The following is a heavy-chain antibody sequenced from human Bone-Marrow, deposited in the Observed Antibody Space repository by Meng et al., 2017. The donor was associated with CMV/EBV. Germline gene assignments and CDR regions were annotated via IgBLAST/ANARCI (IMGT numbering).Heavy chain of an antibody. CDR1: GGTFSNYA. V-gene: IGHV1-69*05. CDR2: IIPIFGTA. CDR3: ASTGYCGGTSCYPYYYYGMDV. J-gene: IGHJ6*02. D-gene: IGHD2-2*01. Sequence: SVKVSCKASGGTFSNYAISWVRQAPGQGLQWMGGIIPIFGTANYAQKFQGRVTLTTDESTSTAYMELSSLRSEDTAVYYCASTGYCGGTSCYPYYYYGMDVWGQGTTVTVS.